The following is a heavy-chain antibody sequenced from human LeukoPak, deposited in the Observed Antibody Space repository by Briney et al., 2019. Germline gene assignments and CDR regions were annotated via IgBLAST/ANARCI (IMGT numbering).Heavy chain of an antibody. CDR2: ISGSGADT. CDR3: AKDGHGSCYSD. D-gene: IGHD2-15*01. V-gene: IGHV3-23*01. J-gene: IGHJ4*02. CDR1: GFTFNDYA. Sequence: PGGSLRLSCATSGFTFNDYAMNWVRQAPGKGLEWVAGISGSGADTYYADSVKGRFTISRDNSKNTLYLQTDTLRVEDTAVYYCAKDGHGSCYSDWGQGTLVTVSS.